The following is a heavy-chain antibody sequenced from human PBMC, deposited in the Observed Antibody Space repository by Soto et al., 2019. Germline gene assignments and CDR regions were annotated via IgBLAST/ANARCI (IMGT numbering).Heavy chain of an antibody. CDR3: AKDQSEGSWPIFDY. V-gene: IGHV3-30*18. Sequence: GGSLRLSCAASGFTFSSYGMHWVRQAPGKGLEWVAVISYDGSNKYYADSVKGRFTISRDNSKNTLYLQMNSLRAEDTAVYYCAKDQSEGSWPIFDYWGQGTLVTVSS. CDR2: ISYDGSNK. CDR1: GFTFSSYG. J-gene: IGHJ4*02. D-gene: IGHD6-13*01.